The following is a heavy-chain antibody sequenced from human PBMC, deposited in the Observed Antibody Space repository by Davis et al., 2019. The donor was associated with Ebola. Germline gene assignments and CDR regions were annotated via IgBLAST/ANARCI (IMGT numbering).Heavy chain of an antibody. CDR1: GFTLSSYW. Sequence: GESLKISCAASGFTLSSYWMSWVRQAPGKGLEWVANINEDGSEKYYMDSVRGRFTISRDNAKNSLYLQMNSLRAEDTAVYYCVRGIGEDWGQGTLVTVSS. CDR3: VRGIGED. D-gene: IGHD2-21*01. CDR2: INEDGSEK. V-gene: IGHV3-7*01. J-gene: IGHJ4*02.